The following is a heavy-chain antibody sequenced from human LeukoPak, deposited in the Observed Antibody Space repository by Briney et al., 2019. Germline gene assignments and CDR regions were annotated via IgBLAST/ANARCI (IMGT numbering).Heavy chain of an antibody. V-gene: IGHV4-39*01. Sequence: PSETLSLTCTVSGVSISSSSYYWGWIRQPPGKGLEWIGSIYYSGSTYYNPSLKSRVTISVDTSKNQFSLKLSSVTAADTAVYYCASPTPNDYYDSSGYFHWGQGTLVTVSS. CDR2: IYYSGST. D-gene: IGHD3-22*01. CDR1: GVSISSSSYY. J-gene: IGHJ4*02. CDR3: ASPTPNDYYDSSGYFH.